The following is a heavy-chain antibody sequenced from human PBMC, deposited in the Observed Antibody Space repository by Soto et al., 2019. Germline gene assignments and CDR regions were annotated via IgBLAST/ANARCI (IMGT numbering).Heavy chain of an antibody. V-gene: IGHV4-31*03. J-gene: IGHJ5*02. Sequence: QVQLQESGPGLVKPSQTLSLTCTVSGGSINSGDYYWSWVRQLPGEGLEWIGFISYSGSTYYNPSLGSRVTISLDTYKNQFSLELNSVSAADSAVYYCAREVSPNSRGWYTVLVRWFDPWGQGTLVIVSS. D-gene: IGHD6-19*01. CDR2: ISYSGST. CDR3: AREVSPNSRGWYTVLVRWFDP. CDR1: GGSINSGDYY.